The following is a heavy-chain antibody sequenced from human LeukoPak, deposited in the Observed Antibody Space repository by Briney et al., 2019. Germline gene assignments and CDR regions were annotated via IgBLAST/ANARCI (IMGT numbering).Heavy chain of an antibody. V-gene: IGHV3-23*01. CDR2: ISGSGGST. Sequence: GGSLRLSCAASGFTFSSYAMSWVRQAPGKGLEWVSAISGSGGSTYYADSVKGRFTISRDNSKNTLYLQMNSLRAEDAAVYYCAKVPAAILIPNWFDPWAREPWSPSPQ. CDR1: GFTFSSYA. J-gene: IGHJ5*02. D-gene: IGHD2-2*01. CDR3: AKVPAAILIPNWFDP.